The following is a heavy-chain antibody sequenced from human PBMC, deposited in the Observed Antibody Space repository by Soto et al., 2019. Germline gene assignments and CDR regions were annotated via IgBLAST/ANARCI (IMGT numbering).Heavy chain of an antibody. Sequence: SETLSLTCTVSGGSISTYYWSWIRQPPGKGLEWIGYVYYSGSTNYNPSLKSRVTISVDTSKNQFSLKLTSVTAADTAVYFCARDHSSGFHYIFDSWGQGALVTVSS. J-gene: IGHJ4*02. D-gene: IGHD3-22*01. CDR3: ARDHSSGFHYIFDS. V-gene: IGHV4-59*01. CDR2: VYYSGST. CDR1: GGSISTYY.